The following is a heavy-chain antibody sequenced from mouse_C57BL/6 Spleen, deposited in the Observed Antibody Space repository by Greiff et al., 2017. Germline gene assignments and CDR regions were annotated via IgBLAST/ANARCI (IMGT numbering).Heavy chain of an antibody. Sequence: EVQLVESGPGLVKPSQSLSLTCSVTGYSITSGYYWNWIRQFPGNKLEWMGYISYDGSNNYNPSLKNRISITRDTSKNQCFLKLNSVTTEDTATYYCARRGNSIDYWGQGTTLTVSS. J-gene: IGHJ2*01. CDR1: GYSITSGYY. V-gene: IGHV3-6*01. D-gene: IGHD2-1*01. CDR3: ARRGNSIDY. CDR2: ISYDGSN.